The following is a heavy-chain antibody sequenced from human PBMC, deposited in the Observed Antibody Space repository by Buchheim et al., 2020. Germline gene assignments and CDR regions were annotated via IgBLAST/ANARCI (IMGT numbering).Heavy chain of an antibody. J-gene: IGHJ4*02. Sequence: EVRLVESGGDLVQPEGSLRLSCEVSGFTFSDYHMSWARQAPGKGLEWVANINRDGSSKHYVDSVKGRFTVSRDNAKNSLYLQMNSLRVEDTAIYYCARDIGGTFYFDYWGQGS. CDR3: ARDIGGTFYFDY. CDR1: GFTFSDYH. CDR2: INRDGSSK. D-gene: IGHD4-23*01. V-gene: IGHV3-7*01.